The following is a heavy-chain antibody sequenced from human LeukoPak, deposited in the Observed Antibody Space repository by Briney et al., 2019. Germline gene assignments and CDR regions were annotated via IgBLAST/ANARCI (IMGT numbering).Heavy chain of an antibody. D-gene: IGHD3-10*01. Sequence: GGSLRLSCAASGFTFSSYSMNWVRQAPGKGLEWVSCITSSGSYIYYADSVKGRFIISRDNAKNSLYLQMNSLRAEDTAVYYCASVVGSGRSIDFWGQGTLVTVSS. CDR2: ITSSGSYI. V-gene: IGHV3-21*01. CDR1: GFTFSSYS. CDR3: ASVVGSGRSIDF. J-gene: IGHJ4*02.